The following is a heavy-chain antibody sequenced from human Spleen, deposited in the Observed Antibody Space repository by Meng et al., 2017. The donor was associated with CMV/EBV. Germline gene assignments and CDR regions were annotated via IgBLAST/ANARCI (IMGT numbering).Heavy chain of an antibody. CDR2: ISYDGSNK. Sequence: VQLVESGGGLVQPGGSLRLSCAASTFTLSNYWMHWVRQAPGKGLEWVAVISYDGSNKDYGDSVKGRFTFSRDNSKNTLYLQMNSLRADDTAVYYCAKGESFDSWGQGTLVTVSS. V-gene: IGHV3-30*18. CDR3: AKGESFDS. J-gene: IGHJ4*02. CDR1: TFTLSNYW. D-gene: IGHD2/OR15-2a*01.